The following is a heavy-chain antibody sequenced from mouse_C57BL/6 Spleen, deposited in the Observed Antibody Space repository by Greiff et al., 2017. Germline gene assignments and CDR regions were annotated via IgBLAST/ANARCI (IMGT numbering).Heavy chain of an antibody. CDR2: IYPGSGNT. D-gene: IGHD2-1*01. CDR3: ARFGNYVDYFDY. Sequence: VQLQQSGAELVRPGASVKLSCKASGYTFTDYYINWVKQRPGQGLEWIARIYPGSGNTYYNEKFKGKATLTAEKSSSTAYMQLSSLTSEDSAVYFCARFGNYVDYFDYWGQGTTLTVSS. CDR1: GYTFTDYY. V-gene: IGHV1-76*01. J-gene: IGHJ2*01.